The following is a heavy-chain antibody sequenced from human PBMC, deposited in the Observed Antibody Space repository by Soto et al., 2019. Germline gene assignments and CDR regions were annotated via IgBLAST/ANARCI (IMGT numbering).Heavy chain of an antibody. Sequence: QPGGSLRLSCATSGFTFSDHYMDWVRQAPGKGLEWVGRTRNKDNSYTTEYAASVKGRFAISRDNSLSSVYLQMNSLKSEDTAVYCCARVLRLSSGGYYREAFEIWGQGTMVTVSS. V-gene: IGHV3-72*01. CDR3: ARVLRLSSGGYYREAFEI. J-gene: IGHJ3*02. CDR2: TRNKDNSYTT. D-gene: IGHD3-10*01. CDR1: GFTFSDHY.